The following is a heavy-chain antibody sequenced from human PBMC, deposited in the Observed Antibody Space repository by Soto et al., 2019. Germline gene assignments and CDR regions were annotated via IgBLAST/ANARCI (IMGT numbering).Heavy chain of an antibody. V-gene: IGHV5-51*01. CDR3: ARHPPSMVRGEMEVYGMDV. Sequence: GESLKISCKGSGYSFTSYWIGWVRQMPGKGLEWMGIIYPGDSDTRYSPSFQGQVTISADKSISTAYLQWSSLKASDTAMYYCARHPPSMVRGEMEVYGMDVWGQGTTVTVSS. J-gene: IGHJ6*02. CDR1: GYSFTSYW. CDR2: IYPGDSDT. D-gene: IGHD3-10*01.